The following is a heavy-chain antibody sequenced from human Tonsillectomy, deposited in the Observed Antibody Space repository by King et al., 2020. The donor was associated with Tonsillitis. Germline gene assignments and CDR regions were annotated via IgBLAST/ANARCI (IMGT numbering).Heavy chain of an antibody. D-gene: IGHD3-16*02. Sequence: VQLVESGGGVVQPGGSLRLSCAASGFKFSSYGMHWVRQAPGRGLEWVAVIRYDGSNKYYADSVKGRFTISRDNSKNTLYLQMNSLRAEDTAVYYCAKDRGDDYVWGSYRPGEYGGKGTLVTVSS. V-gene: IGHV3-30*02. CDR3: AKDRGDDYVWGSYRPGEY. CDR2: IRYDGSNK. CDR1: GFKFSSYG. J-gene: IGHJ4*02.